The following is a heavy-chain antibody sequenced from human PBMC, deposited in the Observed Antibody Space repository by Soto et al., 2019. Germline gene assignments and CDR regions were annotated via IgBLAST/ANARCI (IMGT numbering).Heavy chain of an antibody. V-gene: IGHV4-34*01. J-gene: IGHJ6*02. CDR3: ARGGSSSSGVKAGYYYYGMDV. D-gene: IGHD6-6*01. CDR1: GGSFSGYY. CDR2: INHSGST. Sequence: TLSLTCAVYGGSFSGYYWSWIRQPPGKGLEWIGEINHSGSTNYNPSLKSRVTISVDTSKNQLSLKLSSVTAADTAVYYCARGGSSSSGVKAGYYYYGMDVWGQGTTVTVSS.